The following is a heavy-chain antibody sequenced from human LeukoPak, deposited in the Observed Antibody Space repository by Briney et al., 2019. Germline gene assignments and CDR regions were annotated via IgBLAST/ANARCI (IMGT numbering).Heavy chain of an antibody. CDR2: IIPIFGTA. V-gene: IGHV1-69*13. CDR1: GGTFSSYA. D-gene: IGHD2-15*01. CDR3: AREVVVVAATRGHWFDP. J-gene: IGHJ5*02. Sequence: ASVTVSCTASGGTFSSYAISWVRQAPGQGLEWMGGIIPIFGTANYAQKFQGRVTITADESTSTAYMELSSLRSEDTAVYYCAREVVVVAATRGHWFDPWGQGTLVTVSS.